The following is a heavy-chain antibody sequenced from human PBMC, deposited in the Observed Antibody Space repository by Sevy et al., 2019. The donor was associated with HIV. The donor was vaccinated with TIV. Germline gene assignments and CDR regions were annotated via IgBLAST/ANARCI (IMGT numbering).Heavy chain of an antibody. CDR1: GFTFSSYA. CDR2: ISGSGGST. Sequence: GGSLRLSCAASGFTFSSYAMSWVRQAPGKGLEWVSAISGSGGSTYYADSVKGRFTISRDNYKNTLYLQMNSLRAEDTAVYYCAKQEQWLAGSYYFDYWGQGTLVTVSS. D-gene: IGHD6-19*01. J-gene: IGHJ4*02. CDR3: AKQEQWLAGSYYFDY. V-gene: IGHV3-23*01.